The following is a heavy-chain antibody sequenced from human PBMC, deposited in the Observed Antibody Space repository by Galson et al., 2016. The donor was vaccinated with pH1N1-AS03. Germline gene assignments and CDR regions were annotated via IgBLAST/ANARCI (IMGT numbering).Heavy chain of an antibody. V-gene: IGHV4-34*01. D-gene: IGHD6-19*01. CDR3: ARGSYSSGWYRGRNAFDI. Sequence: TLSLTCAVYGGSFNNYYWNWIRQSPGKGLEWVGEINHSGSTDYNPSLKSRVTISVDPSKNQISLNLNSATAADTAVYYCARGSYSSGWYRGRNAFDIWGQGTMVTVSS. CDR1: GGSFNNYY. CDR2: INHSGST. J-gene: IGHJ3*02.